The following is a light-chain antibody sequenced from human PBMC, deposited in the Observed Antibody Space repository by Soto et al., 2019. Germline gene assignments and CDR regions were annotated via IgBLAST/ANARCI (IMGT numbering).Light chain of an antibody. CDR1: SSDVGDYNY. Sequence: QSALTQPASVSGSPGHSITISCTGTSSDVGDYNYVSWYQQHPGKAPKLMIYDVSNRPSGVSNRFSGSKSGNTASLTISGLQAEDEADYYCSSYTSSSTCAFGTGTKVTVL. V-gene: IGLV2-14*01. CDR3: SSYTSSSTCA. CDR2: DVS. J-gene: IGLJ1*01.